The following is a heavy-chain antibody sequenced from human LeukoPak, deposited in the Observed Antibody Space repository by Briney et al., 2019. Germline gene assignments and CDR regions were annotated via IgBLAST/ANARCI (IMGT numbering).Heavy chain of an antibody. Sequence: GGSLRLSCAASGFTFSSYAMSWVRQAPGEGLEWVSAISGSGSSTYYADSVKGRFTISRDNSKNTLYLQMNSLRAEDTAVYYCAKPNRIVATIPLDYWGQGTLVTVSS. CDR3: AKPNRIVATIPLDY. V-gene: IGHV3-23*01. D-gene: IGHD5-12*01. J-gene: IGHJ4*02. CDR1: GFTFSSYA. CDR2: ISGSGSST.